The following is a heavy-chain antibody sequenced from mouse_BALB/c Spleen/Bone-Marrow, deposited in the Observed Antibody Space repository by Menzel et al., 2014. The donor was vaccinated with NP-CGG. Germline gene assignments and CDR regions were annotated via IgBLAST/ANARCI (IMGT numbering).Heavy chain of an antibody. CDR1: GYSFTTYW. J-gene: IGHJ3*01. CDR3: ARYDGPAWFAY. V-gene: IGHV1S81*02. CDR2: INPSNGRT. Sequence: QVQLQQSGAELVKPGASVRLSCKASGYSFTTYWIHWVKQRPGQGLEWIGEINPSNGRTNYNEKFKSKATLTVDKSSSTDYMQLSSLTSEDSAVYYCARYDGPAWFAYWGQGTLVTVSA. D-gene: IGHD2-3*01.